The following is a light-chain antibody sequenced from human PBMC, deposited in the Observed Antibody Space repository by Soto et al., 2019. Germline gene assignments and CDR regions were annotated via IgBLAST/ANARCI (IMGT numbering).Light chain of an antibody. J-gene: IGKJ5*01. Sequence: EIVLTQSPGTLSLSPEDTATLSCRASQSVSSTYLAWYQQKPGQAPRLLIYGASSRATGIPDRFSGSGSGTDFTLTISGLEPEDFAVYYCQQYGYLITFGQGTRLEIK. CDR3: QQYGYLIT. CDR2: GAS. CDR1: QSVSSTY. V-gene: IGKV3-20*01.